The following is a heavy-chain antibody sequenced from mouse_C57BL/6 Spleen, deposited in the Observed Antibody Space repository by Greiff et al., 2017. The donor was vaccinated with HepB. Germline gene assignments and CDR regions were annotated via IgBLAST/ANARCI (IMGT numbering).Heavy chain of an antibody. Sequence: EVQLQQSGAELVRPGSSVKMSCKTSGYTFTSYGINWVKQRPGQGLEWIGYIYIGNGYTEYNEKFKGQATLTSDTSSSTAYLQLSSLTSEDSAIYFCARSPNYVSNLYWYFDVWGTGTTVTVSS. J-gene: IGHJ1*03. CDR3: ARSPNYVSNLYWYFDV. V-gene: IGHV1-58*01. CDR2: IYIGNGYT. CDR1: GYTFTSYG. D-gene: IGHD1-1*01.